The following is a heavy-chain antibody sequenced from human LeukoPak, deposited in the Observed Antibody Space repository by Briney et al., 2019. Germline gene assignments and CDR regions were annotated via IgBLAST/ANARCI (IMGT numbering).Heavy chain of an antibody. CDR3: ARYFMVRGVITYNFDY. D-gene: IGHD3-10*01. CDR2: IYYSGST. CDR1: GGSISSNSYY. J-gene: IGHJ4*02. Sequence: SETLSLTCTVSGGSISSNSYYWGWIRQPPGKGLEWIGSIYYSGSTYYNPSLKSRVTISVDTSKNQFSLKLSSVTAADTAVYYCARYFMVRGVITYNFDYWGQGTLVTVSS. V-gene: IGHV4-39*01.